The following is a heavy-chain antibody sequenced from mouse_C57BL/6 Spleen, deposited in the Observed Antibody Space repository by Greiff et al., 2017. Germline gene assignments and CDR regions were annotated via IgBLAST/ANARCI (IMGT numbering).Heavy chain of an antibody. CDR3: TIYYSNPHAMDY. J-gene: IGHJ4*01. CDR1: GYTFTSYW. V-gene: IGHV1-5*01. Sequence: EVQLQQSGTVLARPGASVKMSCKTSGYTFTSYWMHWVKQRPGQGLEWIGAIYPGNSDTSYNQKFKGKAKLTAVTSASTAYMELSSLTNEDSAVYYCTIYYSNPHAMDYWGQGTSVTVSS. CDR2: IYPGNSDT. D-gene: IGHD2-5*01.